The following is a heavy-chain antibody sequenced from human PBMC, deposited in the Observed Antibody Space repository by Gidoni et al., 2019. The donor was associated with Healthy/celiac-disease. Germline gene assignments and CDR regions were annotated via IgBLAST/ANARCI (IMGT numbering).Heavy chain of an antibody. Sequence: QVQLVESGGGLVKPGGSLRLSCAASGFTVSDYYMSWIRQAPGKGLEWVSYISSSSSYTNYADSVKGRFTISRDNAKNSLYLQMNSLRAEDTAVYYCARDHSSGWYRWDYWGQGTLVTVSS. D-gene: IGHD6-19*01. CDR1: GFTVSDYY. CDR3: ARDHSSGWYRWDY. CDR2: ISSSSSYT. J-gene: IGHJ4*02. V-gene: IGHV3-11*06.